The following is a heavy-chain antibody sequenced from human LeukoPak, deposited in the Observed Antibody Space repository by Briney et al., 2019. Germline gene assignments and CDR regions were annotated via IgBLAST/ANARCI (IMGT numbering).Heavy chain of an antibody. CDR1: GGTFSSYA. D-gene: IGHD3-10*01. Sequence: SVKVSCKASGGTFSSYAISWVRQAPGQGLEWMGRIIPILGIANYAQKFQGRVTITADKSTSTAYMELSSLRSEDTAVYYCARDGGTYGSGSYYPRYWGQGTLVTVSS. CDR3: ARDGGTYGSGSYYPRY. CDR2: IIPILGIA. V-gene: IGHV1-69*04. J-gene: IGHJ4*02.